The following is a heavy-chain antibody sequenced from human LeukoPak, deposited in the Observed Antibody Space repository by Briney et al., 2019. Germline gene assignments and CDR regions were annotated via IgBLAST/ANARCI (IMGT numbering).Heavy chain of an antibody. CDR1: GFTFSSYD. CDR3: AKRLPFYYDY. Sequence: GGSLRLSCATSGFTFSSYDMSWVRQAPGKGLEWVPAISGSGGTTYYPDSEKGRFTVSRDNSKDTLYLQMNSLRAEDTAIYYCAKRLPFYYDYWGQGVLVTVSS. V-gene: IGHV3-23*01. CDR2: ISGSGGTT. J-gene: IGHJ4*02.